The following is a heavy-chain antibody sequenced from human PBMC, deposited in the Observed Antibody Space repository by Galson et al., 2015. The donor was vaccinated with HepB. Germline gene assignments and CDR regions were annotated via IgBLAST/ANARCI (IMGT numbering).Heavy chain of an antibody. D-gene: IGHD3-3*01. CDR2: ISAYNGNT. Sequence: SVKVSCKASGYTFTSYGISWVRQAPGQGLEWMGWISAYNGNTNYAQKLQGRVTMTTDTSTSTAYMELRSLRSNDTAVYYCARGPLRFLEWLSHAFDIWGQGTMVTVSS. CDR3: ARGPLRFLEWLSHAFDI. V-gene: IGHV1-18*04. J-gene: IGHJ3*02. CDR1: GYTFTSYG.